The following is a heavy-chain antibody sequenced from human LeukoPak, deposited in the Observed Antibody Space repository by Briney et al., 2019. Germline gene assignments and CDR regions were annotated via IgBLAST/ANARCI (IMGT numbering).Heavy chain of an antibody. CDR2: IKQDGSEK. CDR1: GFTFSSYW. J-gene: IGHJ3*02. CDR3: ARGRSIVVVPAAKGDAFDI. Sequence: PGGSLRLSCAASGFTFSSYWMSWVRQAPGKGLEWVANIKQDGSEKYYVDSVKGRFTISRDNAKNSLYLQMNSLRAEDTAVYYCARGRSIVVVPAAKGDAFDIWGQGTMVTVSS. D-gene: IGHD2-2*01. V-gene: IGHV3-7*01.